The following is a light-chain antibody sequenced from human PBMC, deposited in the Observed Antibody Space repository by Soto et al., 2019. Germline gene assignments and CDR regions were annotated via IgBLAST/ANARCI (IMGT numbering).Light chain of an antibody. CDR2: GAS. Sequence: EIVLTQSPGTLSLSPRERATLSCRASESISSSYLAWYQQRPGQAPRLLIYGASTRATGIPDRFSGSGSGTDFTLTISRLEPEDSAVYYCQQYGGSPRTFGQGTKVEIK. V-gene: IGKV3-20*01. J-gene: IGKJ1*01. CDR1: ESISSSY. CDR3: QQYGGSPRT.